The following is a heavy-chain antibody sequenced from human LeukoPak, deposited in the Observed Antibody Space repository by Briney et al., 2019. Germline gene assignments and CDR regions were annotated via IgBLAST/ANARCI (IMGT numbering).Heavy chain of an antibody. J-gene: IGHJ6*03. V-gene: IGHV4-4*07. Sequence: SETLSLTCTVSGGYIGSYYWSWIRQPAGKGLEWIGRIYTSENTDYNPSLKSRVTMSVDMSTSQFSLRLTSVTAADTAVYYCAREGDYGDYSKSFYYMDVWGKGTTATV. CDR3: AREGDYGDYSKSFYYMDV. CDR1: GGYIGSYY. CDR2: IYTSENT. D-gene: IGHD4-17*01.